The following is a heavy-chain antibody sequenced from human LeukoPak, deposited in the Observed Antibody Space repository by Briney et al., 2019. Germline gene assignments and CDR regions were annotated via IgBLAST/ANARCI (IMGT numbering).Heavy chain of an antibody. CDR1: GFTFRSYE. J-gene: IGHJ4*02. V-gene: IGHV3-48*03. Sequence: GGSLRLSCAASGFTFRSYEINWVRQAPGKGLESVSYIISSGGTKYYADSVKGRFTISRDNAKNSLYLQMNSLRAEDTAVYYCASIGYSNYVGYWGQGTLVTVSS. CDR2: IISSGGTK. CDR3: ASIGYSNYVGY. D-gene: IGHD5-12*01.